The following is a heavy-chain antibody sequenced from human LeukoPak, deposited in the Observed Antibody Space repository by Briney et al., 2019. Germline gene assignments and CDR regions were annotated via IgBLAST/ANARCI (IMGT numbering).Heavy chain of an antibody. V-gene: IGHV4-61*02. J-gene: IGHJ4*02. D-gene: IGHD3-10*01. Sequence: SETLSLTCTVSGGSISSGSYYWSWIRQPAGKGLEWIGRIYTSGSTNYNPSLKSRATISVDTSKNQFSLKLSSVTAADTAVYYCASELAGIFDYWGQGTLVTVSS. CDR1: GGSISSGSYY. CDR3: ASELAGIFDY. CDR2: IYTSGST.